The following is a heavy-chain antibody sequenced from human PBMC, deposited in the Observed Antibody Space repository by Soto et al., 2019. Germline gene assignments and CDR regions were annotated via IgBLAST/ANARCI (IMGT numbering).Heavy chain of an antibody. J-gene: IGHJ6*03. CDR2: ISSSGSTI. Sequence: QVQLVESGGGLVKPGGSLRLSCAASGFTFSDYYMSWIRQAPGKGLEWVSYISSSGSTIYYADSVKGRFTISRDNAKNSLYLQMISLRAEDTAVYYCARKGYCSGGSCYSGYYYMDVWGKGTTVTVSS. V-gene: IGHV3-11*01. CDR3: ARKGYCSGGSCYSGYYYMDV. D-gene: IGHD2-15*01. CDR1: GFTFSDYY.